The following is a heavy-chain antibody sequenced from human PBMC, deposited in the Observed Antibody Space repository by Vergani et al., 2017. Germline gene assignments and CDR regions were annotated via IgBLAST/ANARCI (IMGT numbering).Heavy chain of an antibody. Sequence: QVQLVESGGGVVQPGRSLRLSCAASGFTFSSYGMHWVRQAPGKGLAWVAVISYDGSNKYYADSVKGRFTISRDNSKNTLYLQMNSLRAEDTAVYYCAKDSAPYYYYYGRDVWGQGTTVTVSS. CDR2: ISYDGSNK. CDR1: GFTFSSYG. V-gene: IGHV3-30*18. J-gene: IGHJ6*02. CDR3: AKDSAPYYYYYGRDV.